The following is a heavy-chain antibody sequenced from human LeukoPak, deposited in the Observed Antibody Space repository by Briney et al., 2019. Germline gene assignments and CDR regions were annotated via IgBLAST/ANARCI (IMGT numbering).Heavy chain of an antibody. CDR1: GYTFTTYN. V-gene: IGHV1-8*01. Sequence: ASVKVSCKASGYTFTTYNINWVRQATGQGFEWMGWMNPNSGNTGYAQKFQGRITMTRNTSISTAYMELSRLRSDDTAVYFCARGGLPDERYTYGYDFDYWGQGTLVTVSS. CDR2: MNPNSGNT. J-gene: IGHJ4*02. D-gene: IGHD5-18*01. CDR3: ARGGLPDERYTYGYDFDY.